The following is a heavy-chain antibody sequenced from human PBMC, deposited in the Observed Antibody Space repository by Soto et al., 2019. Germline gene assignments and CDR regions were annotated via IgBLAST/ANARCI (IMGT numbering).Heavy chain of an antibody. Sequence: SETLSLTCTVSGGSISSYYWSWIRQPPGKGLEWIGYIYYSGSTNYNPSLKSRVTISVDTSKNQFSLKLSSVTAADTAVYYCARFWRGRNFFDYWGQGTLVTVSS. CDR2: IYYSGST. CDR3: ARFWRGRNFFDY. D-gene: IGHD3-3*01. V-gene: IGHV4-59*01. CDR1: GGSISSYY. J-gene: IGHJ4*02.